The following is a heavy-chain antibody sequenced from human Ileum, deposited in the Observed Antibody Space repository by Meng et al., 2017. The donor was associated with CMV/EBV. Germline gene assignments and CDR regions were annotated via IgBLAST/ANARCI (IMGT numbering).Heavy chain of an antibody. D-gene: IGHD2-21*02. J-gene: IGHJ4*02. Sequence: SETLSLTCTVSGGSVSSGSYYWSWIRQPPGKGLEWIGYIYYSGSTNYNPSLKSRVTISVDTSKNQFSLKLSSVTAADTAVYYCTRDSLEGDLFDYWGQGTLVTVSS. V-gene: IGHV4-61*01. CDR2: IYYSGST. CDR3: TRDSLEGDLFDY. CDR1: GGSVSSGSYY.